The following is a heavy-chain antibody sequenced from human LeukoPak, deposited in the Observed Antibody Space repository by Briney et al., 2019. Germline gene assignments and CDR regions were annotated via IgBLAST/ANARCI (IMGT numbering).Heavy chain of an antibody. CDR1: GFTFSTYS. D-gene: IGHD2-21*02. CDR2: INSDGSST. CDR3: ARVGSNCGGDCYPYAFDV. Sequence: GGSLRLSCAASGFTFSTYSMNWVRQAPGKGLEWVSHINSDGSSTTYADSVKGRFTVSRDNAKNTLYLEMNSLSAEDTAIYYCARVGSNCGGDCYPYAFDVWGQGTVVTVSS. J-gene: IGHJ3*01. V-gene: IGHV3-74*01.